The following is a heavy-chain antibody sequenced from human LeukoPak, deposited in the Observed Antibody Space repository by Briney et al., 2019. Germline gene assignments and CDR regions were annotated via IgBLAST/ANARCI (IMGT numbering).Heavy chain of an antibody. J-gene: IGHJ4*02. V-gene: IGHV4-38-2*01. CDR1: GYSISSGYY. Sequence: SETLSLTCAVSGYSISSGYYWGWIRQPPGKGLEWIGSIYHSGSTYYNPSLKGRVTISVDTSKNQFSLKLSSVTAADTAVYYCASRIMITFGGVIAFDYWGQGTLVTVSS. CDR2: IYHSGST. D-gene: IGHD3-16*02. CDR3: ASRIMITFGGVIAFDY.